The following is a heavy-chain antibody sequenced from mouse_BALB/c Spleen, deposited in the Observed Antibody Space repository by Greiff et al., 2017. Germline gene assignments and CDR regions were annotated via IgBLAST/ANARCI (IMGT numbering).Heavy chain of an antibody. J-gene: IGHJ4*01. V-gene: IGHV5-12-2*01. CDR2: ISNGGGST. D-gene: IGHD2-1*01. CDR3: ARHMTTSYYDGIDY. CDR1: GFTFSSYA. Sequence: EVKLVESGGGLVQPGGSLKLSCAASGFTFSSYAMSWVRQTPEKRLEWVAYISNGGGSTYYPDTVTGRFTISRDNAKNTLYLQMSSLKSEDTAMYYCARHMTTSYYDGIDYWGQGTSVTVSS.